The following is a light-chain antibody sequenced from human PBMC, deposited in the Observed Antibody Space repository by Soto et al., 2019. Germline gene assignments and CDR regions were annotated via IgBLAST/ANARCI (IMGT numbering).Light chain of an antibody. CDR3: QQRSNWPPEYT. CDR2: DAS. Sequence: EIVLTQSPATLSLSPGERATLSCRAGQSVGTYLAWYQQRPGQAPRLLIYDASNRATGIPARFSGSGSGTDFTLTISSLEPEDFAIYSCQQRSNWPPEYTFGQGTKLEIE. CDR1: QSVGTY. V-gene: IGKV3-11*01. J-gene: IGKJ2*01.